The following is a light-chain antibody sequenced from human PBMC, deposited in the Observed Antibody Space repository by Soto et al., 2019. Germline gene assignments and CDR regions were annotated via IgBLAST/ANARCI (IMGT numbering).Light chain of an antibody. Sequence: EIVLTQSPATLSLSPGERATLSCRASQLVSSYLAWYQQKPGQAPRLLIYGASTRATDIPARFSGSGSGTELTLTISSLQSEDFALYYCQQYNNWPLTFGGGTKVDIK. CDR2: GAS. V-gene: IGKV3-15*01. J-gene: IGKJ4*01. CDR1: QLVSSY. CDR3: QQYNNWPLT.